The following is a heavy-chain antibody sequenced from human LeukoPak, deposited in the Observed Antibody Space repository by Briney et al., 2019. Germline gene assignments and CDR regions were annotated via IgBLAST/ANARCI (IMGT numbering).Heavy chain of an antibody. D-gene: IGHD2/OR15-2a*01. V-gene: IGHV3-23*01. J-gene: IGHJ1*01. CDR3: AKGDTAIVQDDTGY. CDR2: VSGNGGST. Sequence: GGSLRLSCAASGFTFSSYAMSWVRQAPGNGLEWVSEVSGNGGSTYYADSVKGRFTISKDKSRNTVWLQMNSLRAEDTAVYYCAKGDTAIVQDDTGYWGQGTLVTVSS. CDR1: GFTFSSYA.